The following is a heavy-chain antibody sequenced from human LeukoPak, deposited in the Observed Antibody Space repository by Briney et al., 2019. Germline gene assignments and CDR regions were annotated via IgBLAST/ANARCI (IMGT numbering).Heavy chain of an antibody. CDR2: IYYSGGNT. V-gene: IGHV3-23*01. CDR3: AKDQGQAVVPRRFDY. J-gene: IGHJ4*02. Sequence: GGSLRLSCAASGFSFSTHAMSWVRQAPGKGLEWVSTIYYSGGNTYSADSVNGRFTISRDNAKNMLYLQMNSLRAEDTAIYYCAKDQGQAVVPRRFDYWGQGTLVTVSS. CDR1: GFSFSTHA. D-gene: IGHD4-23*01.